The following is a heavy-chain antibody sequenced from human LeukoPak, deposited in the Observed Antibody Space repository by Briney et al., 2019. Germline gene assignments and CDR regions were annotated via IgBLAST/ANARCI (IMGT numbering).Heavy chain of an antibody. D-gene: IGHD2-15*01. J-gene: IGHJ4*02. CDR1: GYSISSGYY. CDR2: IYHSGST. CDR3: ARDDDCSGGSCYSIADY. V-gene: IGHV4-38-2*02. Sequence: ASETLSLTRAVSGYSISSGYYWGWIRQPPGKGLEWIGSIYHSGSTYYNPSLKSRVTISVDTSKNQFSLKLSSVTAADTAVYYCARDDDCSGGSCYSIADYWGQGTLVTVSS.